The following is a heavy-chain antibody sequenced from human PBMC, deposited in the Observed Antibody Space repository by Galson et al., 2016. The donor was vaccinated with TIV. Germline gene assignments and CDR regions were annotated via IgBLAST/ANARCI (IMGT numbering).Heavy chain of an antibody. D-gene: IGHD2-21*02. V-gene: IGHV3-43*01. CDR2: ISWDGSRR. CDR1: GFDFEDYM. J-gene: IGHJ3*02. CDR3: VKGGRDGALDI. Sequence: SLRLSCAATGFDFEDYMMHWVRQPPQKGLQWLSLISWDGSRRDYVDSLKDRFIISRDNNKKSLFLQIHSLRSEDTALYYCVKGGRDGALDIWGQGTMVVVSS.